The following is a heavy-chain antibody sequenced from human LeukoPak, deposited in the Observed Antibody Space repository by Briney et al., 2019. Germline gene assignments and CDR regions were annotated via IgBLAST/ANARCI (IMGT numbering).Heavy chain of an antibody. D-gene: IGHD7-27*01. CDR1: GDSISSSSYY. CDR2: MYYSGST. J-gene: IGHJ4*02. CDR3: ARRPLTGAYPYYFDY. Sequence: SETLSLTCTVSGDSISSSSYYWGWIRQPPGKGLEWIGSMYYSGSTYYNPSLKSRVTISVDTSKNQFSLKLSSVTAADTAVYYCARRPLTGAYPYYFDYWGQGTLVTVSS. V-gene: IGHV4-39*01.